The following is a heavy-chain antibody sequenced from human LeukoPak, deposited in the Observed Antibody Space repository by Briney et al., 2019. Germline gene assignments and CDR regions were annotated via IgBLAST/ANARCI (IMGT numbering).Heavy chain of an antibody. CDR3: ARAPRRLGELSSTFDY. Sequence: RGSLRLSCAASGFTFSSYSMNWVRQAPGKGLEWVSSTSSSSSYIYYADSVKGRFTISRDNAKNSLYLQMNSLRAEDTAVYYCARAPRRLGELSSTFDYWGQGTLVTVSS. J-gene: IGHJ4*02. CDR2: TSSSSSYI. CDR1: GFTFSSYS. V-gene: IGHV3-21*01. D-gene: IGHD3-16*02.